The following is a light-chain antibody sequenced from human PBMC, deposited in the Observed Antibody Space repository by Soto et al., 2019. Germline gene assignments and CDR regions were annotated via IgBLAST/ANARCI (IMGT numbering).Light chain of an antibody. J-gene: IGKJ1*01. CDR3: QQYNSYSRGWT. CDR2: DAS. CDR1: QSISSW. V-gene: IGKV1-5*01. Sequence: DIQMTQSPSTLSASVGDRVTITCRASQSISSWLDWYQQKPGKAPKLLIYDASSLESGVPSRFSGSGSGTEFTLTISRLQPDDFATYYCQQYNSYSRGWTFGQGTKVQIK.